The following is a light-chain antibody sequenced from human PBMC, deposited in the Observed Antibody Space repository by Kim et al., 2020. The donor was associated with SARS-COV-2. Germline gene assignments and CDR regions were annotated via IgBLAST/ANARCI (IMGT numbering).Light chain of an antibody. V-gene: IGKV2-28*01. CDR3: MQALQTPYS. J-gene: IGKJ2*03. Sequence: VPASISCRFSQSLLHGNGYTYLDWYLQKPGQSPHLLIYLGSNRASGVPDRFSGSGSGTDFTLKISSVEAEDVGVYYCMQALQTPYSFGRGTKLEI. CDR2: LGS. CDR1: QSLLHGNGYTY.